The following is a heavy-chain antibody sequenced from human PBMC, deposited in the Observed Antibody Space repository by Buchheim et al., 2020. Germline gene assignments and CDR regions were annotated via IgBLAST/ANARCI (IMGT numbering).Heavy chain of an antibody. CDR3: ARDVHDSSGHEYFDL. CDR1: GFTFSSYA. D-gene: IGHD3-22*01. CDR2: ISYDGSNK. Sequence: QVQLVESGGGVVQPGRSLRLSCAASGFTFSSYAMHWVRQAPGKGLEWVAVISYDGSNKYYADSVKGRFTISRDNSKNTLYLQMISLRAEDTAVYYCARDVHDSSGHEYFDLWGRGTL. J-gene: IGHJ2*01. V-gene: IGHV3-30*04.